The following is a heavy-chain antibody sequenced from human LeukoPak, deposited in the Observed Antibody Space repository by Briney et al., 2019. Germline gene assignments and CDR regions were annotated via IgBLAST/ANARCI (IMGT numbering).Heavy chain of an antibody. CDR3: ARAGGSSWSVRGDYFDY. D-gene: IGHD6-13*01. J-gene: IGHJ4*02. Sequence: GGSLRLSCAASGFTFSDYYMSWIRQAPGKGLEWVTYISSSSSYTDYADPVKGRFTISRDNAKNSLYLQMNSLRAEDTAVYYCARAGGSSWSVRGDYFDYWGQGTLVTVSS. CDR1: GFTFSDYY. CDR2: ISSSSSYT. V-gene: IGHV3-11*05.